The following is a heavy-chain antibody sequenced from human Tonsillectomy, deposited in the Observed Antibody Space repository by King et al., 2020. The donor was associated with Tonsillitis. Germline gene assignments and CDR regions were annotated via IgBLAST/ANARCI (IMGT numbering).Heavy chain of an antibody. V-gene: IGHV3-7*01. CDR3: ASGSGWVFDY. CDR1: GFTFSSFW. D-gene: IGHD6-25*01. Sequence: EVQLVESGGGLVQPGGSLRLSCAASGFTFSSFWMSWVRQAPGKGLEWVANIKQDGSEKLYVDSVKGRFTISRDNAKNSLYLQMNSLRAEDTAVYYCASGSGWVFDYWGQGTLVTVPS. J-gene: IGHJ4*02. CDR2: IKQDGSEK.